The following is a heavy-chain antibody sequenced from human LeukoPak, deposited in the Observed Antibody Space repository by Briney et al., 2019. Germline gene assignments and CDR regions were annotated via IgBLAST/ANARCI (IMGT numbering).Heavy chain of an antibody. D-gene: IGHD3-22*01. CDR1: GYTFTSYY. CDR3: ARGLDYYDSSGYSIDY. V-gene: IGHV1-46*01. CDR2: INPSGGST. J-gene: IGHJ4*02. Sequence: ASVKVSCKASGYTFTSYYMHWVRHAPGQGLEWMGIINPSGGSTSYAQKFQGRVTMTRDMSTSTVYMELSSLRSEDTAVYYCARGLDYYDSSGYSIDYWGQGTLVTVSS.